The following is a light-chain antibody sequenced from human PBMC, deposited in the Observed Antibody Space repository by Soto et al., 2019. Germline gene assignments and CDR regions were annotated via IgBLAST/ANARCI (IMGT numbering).Light chain of an antibody. V-gene: IGKV1-39*01. CDR2: AAY. CDR1: QSISSY. Sequence: DIQMTQSPSSLSTSVGDRVTITCRASQSISSYLNWYQQKPGKAPKVLIYAAYNLQSGVPSRFSGSGSGTDFTLTISSLQPEDFATYYCQQLNSYPRTFGQGTRLEIK. CDR3: QQLNSYPRT. J-gene: IGKJ5*01.